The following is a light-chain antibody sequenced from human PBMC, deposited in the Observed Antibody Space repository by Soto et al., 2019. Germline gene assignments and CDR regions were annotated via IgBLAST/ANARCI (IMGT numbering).Light chain of an antibody. CDR3: QNYNSAPLT. J-gene: IGKJ4*02. Sequence: DIQMTQSPSSLSASVGDRVTITCRASQGITYYLAWYQQNPGKVPKLLIYAASTLQSGVPSRFSGGGSGADFTLTISSLQPEDVATYYCQNYNSAPLTFCGGTKVEIK. CDR1: QGITYY. V-gene: IGKV1-27*01. CDR2: AAS.